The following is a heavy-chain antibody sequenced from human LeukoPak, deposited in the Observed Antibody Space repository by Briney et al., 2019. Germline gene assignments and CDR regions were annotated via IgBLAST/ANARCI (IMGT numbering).Heavy chain of an antibody. CDR1: GGSLSGYL. D-gene: IGHD2-2*01. Sequence: SETLSLTCTVSGGSLSGYLWSWIRQPPGKGPAWIGYIYSTGTTKYSPSLSSRVTISVDTSKNQLSLNLRFVTATDTAVYHCARHNPPPTGFCSGTSCFMSGSQYFYMDVWGKGTSVTVS. J-gene: IGHJ6*03. CDR3: ARHNPPPTGFCSGTSCFMSGSQYFYMDV. V-gene: IGHV4-4*09. CDR2: IYSTGTT.